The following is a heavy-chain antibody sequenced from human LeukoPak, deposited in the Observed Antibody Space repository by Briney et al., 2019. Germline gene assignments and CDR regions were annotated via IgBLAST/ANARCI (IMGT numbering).Heavy chain of an antibody. Sequence: SETLSLTCTVSGGSISTYYWSWIRQPPGKGLEWIGYVHYTGDTNYNASLKSRLIISVDRNKNQFSLRLSSVTAADTAVYYCATSVGGTLFDNWGQGTLVSVSS. V-gene: IGHV4-59*01. D-gene: IGHD1-26*01. CDR2: VHYTGDT. CDR1: GGSISTYY. J-gene: IGHJ4*02. CDR3: ATSVGGTLFDN.